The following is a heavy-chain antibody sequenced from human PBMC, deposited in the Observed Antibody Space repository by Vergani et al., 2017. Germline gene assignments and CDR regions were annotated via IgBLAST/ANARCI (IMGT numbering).Heavy chain of an antibody. CDR3: ARYSSSWDTFDY. D-gene: IGHD6-13*01. V-gene: IGHV4-61*02. J-gene: IGHJ4*02. CDR1: GGSISSGSYY. CDR2: IYTSGST. Sequence: QVQLQESGPGLVKPSQTLSLTCTVSGGSISSGSYYWSWIRQPAGKGLEWIGRIYTSGSTNYNPSLKSRVTISVDTSKNQFSLKLSSVTAADTAVYYCARYSSSWDTFDYWGQGTLVTVSS.